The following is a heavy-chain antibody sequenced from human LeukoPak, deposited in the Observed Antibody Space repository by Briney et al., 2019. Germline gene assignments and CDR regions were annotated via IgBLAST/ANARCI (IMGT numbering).Heavy chain of an antibody. CDR1: GFTFSSYS. Sequence: GESLRLSCAASGFTFSSYSMNWVRQAPGKGLEWVSSISSISYIYYADSVKGRFTISRDTAKNSLYLQMNSLRAEDTAVYYCARDQYGGYAPDYWGQGTLVTVSS. CDR2: ISSISYI. J-gene: IGHJ4*02. CDR3: ARDQYGGYAPDY. V-gene: IGHV3-21*01. D-gene: IGHD4-17*01.